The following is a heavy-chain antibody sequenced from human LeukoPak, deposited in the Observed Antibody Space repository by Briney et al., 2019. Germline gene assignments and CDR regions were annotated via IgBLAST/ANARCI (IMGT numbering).Heavy chain of an antibody. CDR1: GFTFSSYE. CDR2: ISSSGSTI. J-gene: IGHJ4*02. D-gene: IGHD6-19*01. V-gene: IGHV3-48*03. CDR3: AKDLDAAVAGTGFDS. Sequence: GGSLRLSCAASGFTFSSYEMNWVRQAPGKGLEWVSYISSSGSTIYYADSVKGRFTISRDNAKNSLYLQMNSLRAEDMALYYCAKDLDAAVAGTGFDSWGQGTLVTVSS.